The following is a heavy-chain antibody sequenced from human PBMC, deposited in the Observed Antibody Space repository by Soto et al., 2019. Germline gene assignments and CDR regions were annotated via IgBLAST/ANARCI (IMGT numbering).Heavy chain of an antibody. J-gene: IGHJ4*02. Sequence: GESLKISCKDSGYSFTNHWIGWVRQMPGKGLEWMGIIYPGGSDTRYSPSFQGQVTISADKSNSTAYLRWSSLKASDTAMYYCARPIGALSTTDFTYWGQGTLVTVSS. V-gene: IGHV5-51*01. D-gene: IGHD3-22*01. CDR3: ARPIGALSTTDFTY. CDR2: IYPGGSDT. CDR1: GYSFTNHW.